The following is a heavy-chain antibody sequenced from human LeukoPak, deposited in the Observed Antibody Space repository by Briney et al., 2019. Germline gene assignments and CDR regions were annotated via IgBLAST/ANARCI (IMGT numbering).Heavy chain of an antibody. J-gene: IGHJ4*02. CDR2: VHYSGRT. V-gene: IGHV4-30-4*01. CDR3: ARLDMERRVVY. Sequence: AQTLSLTCTVSGGSISSGDHCWAWIPQPPGKGLESIVYVHYSGRTYYNSSLESRAIIPVETSKNQYSLKLNSGTAADTAVYYCARLDMERRVVYWGQGALVTVSS. D-gene: IGHD1-1*01. CDR1: GGSISSGDHC.